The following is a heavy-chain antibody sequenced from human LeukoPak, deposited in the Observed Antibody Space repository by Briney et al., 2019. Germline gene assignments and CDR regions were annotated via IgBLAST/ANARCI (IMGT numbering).Heavy chain of an antibody. CDR2: ISSSSSYI. J-gene: IGHJ4*02. D-gene: IGHD6-19*01. CDR1: GFTFSSYS. Sequence: GGSLRLSCAASGFTFSSYSMNWVRQAPGKGLEWVSSISSSSSYIYYADSVKGRFTISRDNAKNSLYLQMNSLRAEDTAAYYCARGSVAGTPPFDYWGREPWSPSPQ. CDR3: ARGSVAGTPPFDY. V-gene: IGHV3-21*01.